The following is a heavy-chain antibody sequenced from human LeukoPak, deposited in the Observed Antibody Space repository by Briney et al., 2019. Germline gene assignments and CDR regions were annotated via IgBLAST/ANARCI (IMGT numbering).Heavy chain of an antibody. CDR3: AKAEPSTYYYDSSGLFLGH. V-gene: IGHV4-59*01. Sequence: SQTLSLAWTVSGGSISSYYCSWIRQPPGKGLEWVGYIYVSGSTNYNPSLKSRSTISLDPSKNPFSPKLSPVPAADPAVYSCAKAEPSTYYYDSSGLFLGHWGQGTLVTVSS. CDR2: IYVSGST. CDR1: GGSISSYY. D-gene: IGHD3-22*01. J-gene: IGHJ1*01.